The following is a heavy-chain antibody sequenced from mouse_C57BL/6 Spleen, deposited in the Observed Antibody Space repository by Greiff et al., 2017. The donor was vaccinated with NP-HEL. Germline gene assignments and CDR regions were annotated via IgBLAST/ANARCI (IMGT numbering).Heavy chain of an antibody. Sequence: EVKLVESGGGLVKPGGSLKLSCAASGFTFSDYGMHWVRQAPEKGLEWVAYISSGSSTIYYADTVKGRFTISRDNAKNTLFLQMTSLRSEDTAMYYCARMEDYGYYAMDYWGQGTSVTVSS. CDR3: ARMEDYGYYAMDY. V-gene: IGHV5-17*01. CDR2: ISSGSSTI. CDR1: GFTFSDYG. J-gene: IGHJ4*01. D-gene: IGHD2-4*01.